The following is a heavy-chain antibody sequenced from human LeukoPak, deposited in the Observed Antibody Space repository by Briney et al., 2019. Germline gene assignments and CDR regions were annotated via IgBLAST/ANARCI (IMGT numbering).Heavy chain of an antibody. Sequence: SETLSLTCTVSGGSVSSYYWSWIRQPAGRGLEWIGRIYTSGSSNSNPSLNSRVTMSVDTSKNQFSLNLSSVTAADTAVYYCARDPHDSSGHYAGFDYWGQGTLVTVSS. D-gene: IGHD3-22*01. CDR3: ARDPHDSSGHYAGFDY. J-gene: IGHJ4*02. CDR2: IYTSGSS. CDR1: GGSVSSYY. V-gene: IGHV4-4*07.